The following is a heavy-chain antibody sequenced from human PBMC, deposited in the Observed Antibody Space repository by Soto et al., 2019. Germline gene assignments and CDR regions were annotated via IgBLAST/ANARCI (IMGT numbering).Heavy chain of an antibody. D-gene: IGHD3-10*01. CDR2: VSPTGDTV. Sequence: VQVVASGGGLVQPGRSLRLSCAVSGFRFEQYVMHWVRQAPGKGLECVSTVSPTGDTVAYADSVEGRFTVSRDNAKNSLYLQMNSLKAADTAFYYCLKDAPNGSIDAWGQGTLVTVSS. CDR1: GFRFEQYV. J-gene: IGHJ5*02. V-gene: IGHV3-9*01. CDR3: LKDAPNGSIDA.